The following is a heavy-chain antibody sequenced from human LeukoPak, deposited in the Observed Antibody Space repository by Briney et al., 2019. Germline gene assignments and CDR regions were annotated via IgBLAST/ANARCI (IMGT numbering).Heavy chain of an antibody. CDR1: GGSFSSYY. J-gene: IGHJ4*01. Sequence: SETLSLTCAVYGGSFSSYYWSWIRQPPGKGLEWIGEIHPSGSTDYNPSLKGRVTISPDTSKTQFFLKMTSVTAADTAVYYCASGEDACKQGQWGHGTLVTVSS. CDR2: IHPSGST. CDR3: ASGEDACKQGQ. V-gene: IGHV4-34*01. D-gene: IGHD5-24*01.